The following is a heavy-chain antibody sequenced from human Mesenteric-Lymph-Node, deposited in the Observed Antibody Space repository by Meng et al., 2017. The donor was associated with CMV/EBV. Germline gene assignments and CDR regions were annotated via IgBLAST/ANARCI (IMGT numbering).Heavy chain of an antibody. V-gene: IGHV6-1*01. Sequence: SQTPSLTGAISGDSVSSNTATWNWIRQSPSRGLEWLGRTYYRSKWSNDYEVSVKSRITINPDTSKNQFSLKLSSVTAADTAVYYCARKLLWFGELLEIDWGQGTLVTVSS. CDR1: GDSVSSNTAT. D-gene: IGHD3-10*01. J-gene: IGHJ4*02. CDR2: TYYRSKWSN. CDR3: ARKLLWFGELLEID.